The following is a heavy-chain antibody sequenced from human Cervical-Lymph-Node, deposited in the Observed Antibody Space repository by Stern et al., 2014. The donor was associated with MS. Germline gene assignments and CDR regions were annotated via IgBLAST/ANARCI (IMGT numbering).Heavy chain of an antibody. CDR2: TYSSGNT. J-gene: IGHJ1*01. CDR3: ALTRETDEYLHH. V-gene: IGHV3-53*01. Sequence: EVQLVESGGGLIQPGGSLRLSCAASGFTFSGNYVTWVRQAPGKGLEWVSVTYSSGNTYYADSVQGRFTVSRDNSRNTLFLQMNGLRAEDTAVYYCALTRETDEYLHHWGQGTLVTVSS. CDR1: GFTFSGNY.